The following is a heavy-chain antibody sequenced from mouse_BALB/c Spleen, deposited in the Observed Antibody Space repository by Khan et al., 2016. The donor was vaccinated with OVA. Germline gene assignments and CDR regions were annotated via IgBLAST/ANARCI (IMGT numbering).Heavy chain of an antibody. Sequence: VQLQQSGAELVKPGASVKLSCTAPGFNIKDTYVHWVNQRPEQGLEWIGRIDPANGNTKYDPKFQGKATITADTSSNTAYLHLSSLTSEDTAVCYCARGGWSYSMDYWGQGTSVTVSS. CDR1: GFNIKDTY. CDR2: IDPANGNT. CDR3: ARGGWSYSMDY. D-gene: IGHD1-1*02. V-gene: IGHV14-3*02. J-gene: IGHJ4*01.